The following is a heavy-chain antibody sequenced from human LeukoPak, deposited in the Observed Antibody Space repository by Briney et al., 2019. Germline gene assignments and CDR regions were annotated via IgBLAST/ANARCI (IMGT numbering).Heavy chain of an antibody. Sequence: SETLSLTCTVSGGSISSYYWSWIRQPPGKGLEWIGYIYYSGSTNYNPSLKSRVTISVDTSKNQFSLKLSSVTAADTAVYYCARGAYYDSWSGFLGFDPWGQGTLVTVSS. V-gene: IGHV4-59*01. CDR3: ARGAYYDSWSGFLGFDP. CDR2: IYYSGST. CDR1: GGSISSYY. J-gene: IGHJ5*02. D-gene: IGHD3-3*01.